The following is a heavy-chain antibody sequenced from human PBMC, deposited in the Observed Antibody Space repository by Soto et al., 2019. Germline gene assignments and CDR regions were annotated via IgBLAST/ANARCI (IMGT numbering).Heavy chain of an antibody. CDR3: AADGDFWSGHYTFDY. D-gene: IGHD3-3*01. J-gene: IGHJ4*02. V-gene: IGHV1-46*01. CDR2: INPSGGST. CDR1: GYTFTSYY. Sequence: ASVKVSCKASGYTFTSYYMHWVRQAPGRGLEWMGIINPSGGSTSYAQKFQGRVTMTRDTSTSTVYMELSSLRSEDTAVYYCAADGDFWSGHYTFDYWGQGALVTVSS.